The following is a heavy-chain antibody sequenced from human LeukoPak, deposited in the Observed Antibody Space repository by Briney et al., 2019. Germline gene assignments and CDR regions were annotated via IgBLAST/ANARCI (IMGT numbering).Heavy chain of an antibody. Sequence: GGSLRLSCAPSGFTFSSYAMHWVRQAPGKGLVWVSRINSDGNNTNYADSVKGRFTISRDNSKNTLYLQMNSLRAEDTAVYYCAKDLGVGATSRGPDYWGQGTLVTVSS. V-gene: IGHV3-NL1*01. J-gene: IGHJ4*02. D-gene: IGHD1-26*01. CDR3: AKDLGVGATSRGPDY. CDR2: INSDGNNT. CDR1: GFTFSSYA.